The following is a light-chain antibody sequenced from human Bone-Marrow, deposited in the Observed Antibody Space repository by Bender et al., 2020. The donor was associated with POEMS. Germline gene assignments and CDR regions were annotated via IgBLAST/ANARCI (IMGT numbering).Light chain of an antibody. CDR2: NSD. Sequence: QSVLTQPPSASATPGQRVTISCSRSASDRGTTPINWYQHLPGTAPKLIIYNSDQRPSGVPDRFSASKSGTSASLAITGLLAEDEADYYCQSYDTSLSAVVFGGGTKLTVL. J-gene: IGLJ2*01. V-gene: IGLV1-44*01. CDR3: QSYDTSLSAVV. CDR1: ASDRGTTP.